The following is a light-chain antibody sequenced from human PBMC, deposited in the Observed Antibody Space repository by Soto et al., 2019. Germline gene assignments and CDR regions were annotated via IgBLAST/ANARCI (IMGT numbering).Light chain of an antibody. CDR2: SNN. CDR3: AAWDDSLNGGYV. V-gene: IGLV1-44*01. Sequence: QAVVTQPPSASGTPGQRVTISCSGSSSNIGSNTVNWYQQLPGTAPKLLIYSNNQRPSGVPDRFSGSKSGTSASLAISGLQSEDEADYYCAAWDDSLNGGYVFGTGTQLTVL. J-gene: IGLJ1*01. CDR1: SSNIGSNT.